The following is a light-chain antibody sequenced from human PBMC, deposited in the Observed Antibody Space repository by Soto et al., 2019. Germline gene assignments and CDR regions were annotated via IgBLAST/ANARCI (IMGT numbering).Light chain of an antibody. Sequence: DVQRTQSPYSLSASVGDRXXXXXXASQDINNYLNWYQQKSGKAPKLLIYDASDLESGVPSRFSGSGSGTDFTFTINSLQPEDIATYYCQQYDNLPLTFGGGTKVDNK. CDR1: QDINNY. J-gene: IGKJ4*01. CDR3: QQYDNLPLT. CDR2: DAS. V-gene: IGKV1-33*01.